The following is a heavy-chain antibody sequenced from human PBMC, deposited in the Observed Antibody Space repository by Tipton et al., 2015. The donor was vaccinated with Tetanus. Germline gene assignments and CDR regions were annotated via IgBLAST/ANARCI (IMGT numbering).Heavy chain of an antibody. V-gene: IGHV6-1*01. CDR3: ARASVMVRGIINPYDY. CDR1: GDSVSSDSAS. J-gene: IGHJ4*02. CDR2: TFYRSRWFN. D-gene: IGHD3-10*01. Sequence: LVKPTQTLSLTCAISGDSVSSDSASWNWIRQSPSRGLEWLGQTFYRSRWFNDYAVSVKSRIIGNADTSKNQFSLHLNSVTPEDTAVYYCARASVMVRGIINPYDYWGQGALVTVSS.